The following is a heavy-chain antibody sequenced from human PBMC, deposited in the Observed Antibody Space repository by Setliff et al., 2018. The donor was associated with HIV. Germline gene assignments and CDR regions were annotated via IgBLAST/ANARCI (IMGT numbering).Heavy chain of an antibody. J-gene: IGHJ3*02. CDR1: GYSISTAYY. D-gene: IGHD2-8*01. V-gene: IGHV4-38-2*01. Sequence: PSETLSLTCAVSGYSISTAYYWGWIRQPPGKGLEWIGSVYHSGTTYYNPSLKSRVTISVDMSNNQFSLRLNSVTAADTAVYYCARPTTGLGGGAAFDIWGQGTMVTVSS. CDR2: VYHSGTT. CDR3: ARPTTGLGGGAAFDI.